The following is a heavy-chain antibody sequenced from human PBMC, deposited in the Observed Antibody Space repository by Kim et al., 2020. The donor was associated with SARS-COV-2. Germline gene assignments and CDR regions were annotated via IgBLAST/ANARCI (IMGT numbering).Heavy chain of an antibody. D-gene: IGHD3-10*01. V-gene: IGHV3-48*01. CDR3: ARRGYYGSGTYNWFDP. CDR2: ISSSSSTI. CDR1: GFTFSSYS. Sequence: GGSLRLSCAASGFTFSSYSMNWVRQAPGKGLEWVSYISSSSSTIYYADSVKGRFTISRDNAKNSLYLQMNSLRAEDTAVYYWARRGYYGSGTYNWFDPWGQGTLVTVSS. J-gene: IGHJ5*02.